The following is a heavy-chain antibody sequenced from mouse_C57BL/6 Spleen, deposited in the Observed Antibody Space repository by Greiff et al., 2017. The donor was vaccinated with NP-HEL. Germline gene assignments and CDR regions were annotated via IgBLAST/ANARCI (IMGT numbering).Heavy chain of an antibody. CDR3: AREGHYGSYWYFDV. V-gene: IGHV1-53*01. D-gene: IGHD1-1*01. CDR2: INPSNGGT. Sequence: QVQLQQPGTELVKPGASVKLSCKASGYTFTSYWMHWVKQRPGQGLEWIGNINPSNGGTNYNEKFKSKATLTVDKSSSTAYMQLSSLTSEDSAVYYCAREGHYGSYWYFDVWGTGTTVTVSS. CDR1: GYTFTSYW. J-gene: IGHJ1*03.